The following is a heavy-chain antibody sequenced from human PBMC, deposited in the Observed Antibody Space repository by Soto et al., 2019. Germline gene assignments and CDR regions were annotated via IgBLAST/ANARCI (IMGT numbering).Heavy chain of an antibody. D-gene: IGHD2-21*01. CDR3: ARDLWRHSNHIDAFGI. CDR2: INPNTDVT. V-gene: IGHV1-2*02. J-gene: IGHJ3*02. Sequence: QGLEWMGWINPNTDVTNYAQRFQGRVTMTRDTSITTAYMELSRLRSDDTAVYYCARDLWRHSNHIDAFGIRAPPTTVT.